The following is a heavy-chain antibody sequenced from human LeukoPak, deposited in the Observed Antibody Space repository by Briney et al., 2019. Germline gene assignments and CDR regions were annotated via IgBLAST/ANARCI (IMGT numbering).Heavy chain of an antibody. CDR3: ATLDSMVRGVTNYYSMDV. CDR2: INAGNGNT. V-gene: IGHV1-3*01. Sequence: ASVKVSCKASGYTFTSYAMHWVRQAPGQRLEWMGWINAGNGNTKYSQKFQGRVTITRDTSASTAYMELSSLRSEDTAVYYCATLDSMVRGVTNYYSMDVWGQGTTVTVSS. J-gene: IGHJ6*02. D-gene: IGHD3-10*01. CDR1: GYTFTSYA.